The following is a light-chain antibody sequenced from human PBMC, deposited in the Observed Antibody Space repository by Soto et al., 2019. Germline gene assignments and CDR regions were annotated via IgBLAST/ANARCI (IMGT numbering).Light chain of an antibody. J-gene: IGKJ4*01. Sequence: IQLTQSPSSLSASVGDRVTVTCRASQDISSYLAWYQQKPGKAPKLLIYATSTLQSGVPSRLSGSGSGTDFALTISSLQPEDFATYYCQQLNKYPSTFGGGTKV. CDR1: QDISSY. V-gene: IGKV1-9*01. CDR3: QQLNKYPST. CDR2: ATS.